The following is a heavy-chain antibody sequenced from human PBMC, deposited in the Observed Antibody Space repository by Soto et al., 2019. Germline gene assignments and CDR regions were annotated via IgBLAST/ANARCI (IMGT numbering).Heavy chain of an antibody. CDR2: IYYSGST. Sequence: SETLSLTCTVSGGSISSGGYYWSWIRQHPGKGLEWIGYIYYSGSTYYNPSLKSRVTISVDTSKNQFSLKLSSVTAADTAVYYCARLAGKPLPYNWFDPWGQGTLVTVSP. CDR1: GGSISSGGYY. D-gene: IGHD6-19*01. V-gene: IGHV4-31*03. CDR3: ARLAGKPLPYNWFDP. J-gene: IGHJ5*02.